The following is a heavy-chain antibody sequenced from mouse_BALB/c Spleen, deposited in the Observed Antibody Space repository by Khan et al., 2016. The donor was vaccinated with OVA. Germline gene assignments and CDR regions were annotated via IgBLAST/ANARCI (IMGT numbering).Heavy chain of an antibody. Sequence: EVQLQQSGPDLVKPGASVKISCKASGYSFTLYYMSWVKQSHGKSLEWIGRVNPNTDNINYNQEFKGKAILTVDKSSNTAYMELRSLTSEDSAVYFCARGYYVFASWGQGTLVTVSA. D-gene: IGHD1-1*01. J-gene: IGHJ3*01. CDR2: VNPNTDNI. V-gene: IGHV1-26*01. CDR1: GYSFTLYY. CDR3: ARGYYVFAS.